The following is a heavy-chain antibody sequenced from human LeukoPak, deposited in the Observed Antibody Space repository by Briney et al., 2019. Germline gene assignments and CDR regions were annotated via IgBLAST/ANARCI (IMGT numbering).Heavy chain of an antibody. CDR2: IYYSGST. Sequence: SETLSLTCTVSGGSISNYYWSWIRQPPGKGLEWIGYIYYSGSTNYNPSLKSRVTISVDTSKNQFSLKLSSVTAADTAVYYCAKVVVANSLDAFDIWGQGTMVTVSS. V-gene: IGHV4-59*01. J-gene: IGHJ3*02. CDR1: GGSISNYY. D-gene: IGHD2-15*01. CDR3: AKVVVANSLDAFDI.